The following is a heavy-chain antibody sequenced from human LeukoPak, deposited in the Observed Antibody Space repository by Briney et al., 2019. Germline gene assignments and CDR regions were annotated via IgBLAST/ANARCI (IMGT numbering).Heavy chain of an antibody. V-gene: IGHV3-30*04. CDR3: ARANCGGACYFSGYGMDV. J-gene: IGHJ6*02. CDR1: GFSFTSYP. D-gene: IGHD2-21*02. CDR2: ISYDVNDK. Sequence: GGSLRLSCAASGFSFTSYPFHWVRQAPGKGLEWVAVISYDVNDKHYADSVRGRFSISRDDSENTLYLHINSLRDEDTAIYYCARANCGGACYFSGYGMDVWGPGTTVTVSS.